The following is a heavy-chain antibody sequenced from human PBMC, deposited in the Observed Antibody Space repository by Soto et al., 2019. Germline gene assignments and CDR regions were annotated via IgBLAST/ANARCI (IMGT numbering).Heavy chain of an antibody. CDR2: ITGSGAHT. CDR3: VIR. J-gene: IGHJ1*01. D-gene: IGHD4-17*01. Sequence: GRPMRERWGGSAATPSTGAMIVCRHAPGKGLEWVSGITGSGAHTYYADPVKGRFTISRDNSKNTLFLQMTSLRAEDTAVSYCVIRRG. V-gene: IGHV3-23*01. CDR1: AATPSTGA.